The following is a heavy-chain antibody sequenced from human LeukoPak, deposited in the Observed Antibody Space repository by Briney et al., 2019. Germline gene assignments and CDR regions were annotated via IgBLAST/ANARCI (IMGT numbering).Heavy chain of an antibody. J-gene: IGHJ6*03. CDR3: AADGKQQLYYYMDV. V-gene: IGHV1-58*01. D-gene: IGHD6-13*01. CDR1: GFTFTSSA. CDR2: IVVGSGNT. Sequence: GTSVKVSCKASGFTFTSSAVQWVRQARGQRLEWIGWIVVGSGNTNYAQKFQERVTITRDMSTSTAYMELSSLRSEDTAVYYCAADGKQQLYYYMDVWGKGTTVTVSS.